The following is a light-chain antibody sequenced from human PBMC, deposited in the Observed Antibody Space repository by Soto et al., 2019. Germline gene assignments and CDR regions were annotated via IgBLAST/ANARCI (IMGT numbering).Light chain of an antibody. CDR3: SSYTSSSTLYV. CDR1: SSDDGGYND. V-gene: IGLV2-14*01. J-gene: IGLJ1*01. CDR2: EVS. Sequence: QSVLTQPASVSGSPGQSITISCTGTSSDDGGYNDVSWYQQHPGKAPKLMIYEVSNRPSGVSNRFSGSKSGNTASLTISGLQAEDEDDYYCSSYTSSSTLYVFVTGTKLTVL.